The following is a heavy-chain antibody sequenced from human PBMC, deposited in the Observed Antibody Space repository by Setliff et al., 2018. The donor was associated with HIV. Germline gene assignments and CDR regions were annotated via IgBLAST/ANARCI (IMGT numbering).Heavy chain of an antibody. V-gene: IGHV1-46*01. CDR2: INPHGGST. CDR3: ARLGSGWSDSYYYAMDI. D-gene: IGHD6-19*01. CDR1: GYTFSSYS. J-gene: IGHJ6*01. Sequence: ASVKVSCKASGYTFSSYSLHWVRQAPGQGLEWMGVINPHGGSTNYAQKFQGRVTMTTDTSTSTAYMELRSLRSDDTAVYFCARLGSGWSDSYYYAMDIWGQGTTVTVSS.